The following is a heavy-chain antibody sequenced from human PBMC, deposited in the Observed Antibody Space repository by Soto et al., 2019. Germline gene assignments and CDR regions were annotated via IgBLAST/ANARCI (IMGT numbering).Heavy chain of an antibody. CDR1: GFNSSNHW. CDR2: ITSDGKSK. D-gene: IGHD2-21*02. Sequence: GGSLRLSCAVSGFNSSNHWMHWVRQRPAEGLVWVSRITSDGKSKAYAESVKGRFAISRDNAKNTLYLQMKGLTSEDTAMYYCARESGDWTLNWFDPWGQGTLVTVSS. V-gene: IGHV3-74*01. J-gene: IGHJ5*02. CDR3: ARESGDWTLNWFDP.